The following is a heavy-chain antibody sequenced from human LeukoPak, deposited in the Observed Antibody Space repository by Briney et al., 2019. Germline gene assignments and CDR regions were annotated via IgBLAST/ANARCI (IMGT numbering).Heavy chain of an antibody. J-gene: IGHJ4*02. Sequence: GGSLRLSCAASGFTFSSYEMNWVRQAPGKGLEWVSYISSSGSSIYYADSVKGRFTISGDNAKNSLYLQMNSLRAEDTAVYYCASVYYYNSGSYYYWGQGTLVTVSS. CDR3: ASVYYYNSGSYYY. V-gene: IGHV3-48*03. CDR2: ISSSGSSI. D-gene: IGHD3-10*01. CDR1: GFTFSSYE.